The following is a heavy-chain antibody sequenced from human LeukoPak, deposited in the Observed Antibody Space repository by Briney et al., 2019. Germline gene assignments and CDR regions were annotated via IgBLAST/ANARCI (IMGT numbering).Heavy chain of an antibody. V-gene: IGHV4-38-2*02. CDR1: GFSLTIGYF. D-gene: IGHD3-10*01. J-gene: IGHJ6*03. CDR3: ARQLYVSGSYYAPMDV. Sequence: SETLSLTCNVSGFSLTIGYFWGWIRQPPGKGLEWIGSIFHSGSTYFNPSLKSRVTISVDTSKNQFSLKLSSVTAADTALYFCARQLYVSGSYYAPMDVWGKGTTVTVSS. CDR2: IFHSGST.